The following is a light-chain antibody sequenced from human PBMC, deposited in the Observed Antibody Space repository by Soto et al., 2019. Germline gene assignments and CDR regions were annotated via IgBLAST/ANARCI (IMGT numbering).Light chain of an antibody. V-gene: IGKV1-8*01. J-gene: IGKJ2*01. Sequence: IRMTQSPSSLSASIGDRVTFTCRASHRLNTYLAWYQQKPGKAPKLLIYGASTLQSGVPSRFSGSGSGTDFTLLISSLQSEDFATYYCQQYFIYPYTFGQGAKLEIK. CDR2: GAS. CDR3: QQYFIYPYT. CDR1: HRLNTY.